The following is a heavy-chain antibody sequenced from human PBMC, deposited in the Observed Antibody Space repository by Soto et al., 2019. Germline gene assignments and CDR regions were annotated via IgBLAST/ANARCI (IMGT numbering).Heavy chain of an antibody. D-gene: IGHD6-19*01. CDR1: GFTFSSYA. V-gene: IGHV3-23*01. Sequence: PGESLKISCAASGFTFSSYAMSWVRQAPGKGLEWVSAISGSGGSTYYADSVKGRFTISRDNSKNTLYLQMNSLRAEDTAVYYCAKDLSSGPYNYWGQGTLVTVSS. CDR3: AKDLSSGPYNY. CDR2: ISGSGGST. J-gene: IGHJ4*02.